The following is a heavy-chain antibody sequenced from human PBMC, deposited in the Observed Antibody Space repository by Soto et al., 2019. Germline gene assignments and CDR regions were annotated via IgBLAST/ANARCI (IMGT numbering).Heavy chain of an antibody. CDR1: GFTFSSYA. V-gene: IGHV3-30-3*01. CDR2: ISFDGSNQ. Sequence: GGSLRLSCAASGFTFSSYAMHWVRQAPGKGLEWIAIISFDGSNQYYADSVKGRFTISRDNSKNTLFLQMNSLRPEDTAVYYCARQEGRNLDYWGPGTLVTVSS. CDR3: ARQEGRNLDY. J-gene: IGHJ4*02.